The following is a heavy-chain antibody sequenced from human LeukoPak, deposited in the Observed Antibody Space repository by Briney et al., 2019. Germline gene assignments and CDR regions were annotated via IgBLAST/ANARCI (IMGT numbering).Heavy chain of an antibody. CDR2: IKQDGSEK. D-gene: IGHD6-19*01. J-gene: IGHJ5*02. V-gene: IGHV3-7*01. CDR3: ARGGRWLGTYNWFDP. CDR1: GFTFSSYW. Sequence: GGSLRLSCAASGFTFSSYWMSWVRQAPGKGLEWVANIKQDGSEKYYVDSVKGRFTISRDNAKNSLYLQTNSLRAEDTAVYYCARGGRWLGTYNWFDPWGQGTLVTVSS.